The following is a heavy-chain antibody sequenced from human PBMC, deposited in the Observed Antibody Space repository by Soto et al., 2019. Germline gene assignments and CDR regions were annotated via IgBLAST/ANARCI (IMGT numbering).Heavy chain of an antibody. CDR1: GGSISSSSYY. CDR3: AGIDFWSGYYGSRDYYGMDV. Sequence: PSETLSLTCTVSGGSISSSSYYWGWIRQPPGKGLEWIGSIYYSGSTYYNPSPKSRVTISVDTSKNQFSLKLSSVTAADTAVYYCAGIDFWSGYYGSRDYYGMDVWGQGTTVTVSS. D-gene: IGHD3-3*01. J-gene: IGHJ6*02. V-gene: IGHV4-39*01. CDR2: IYYSGST.